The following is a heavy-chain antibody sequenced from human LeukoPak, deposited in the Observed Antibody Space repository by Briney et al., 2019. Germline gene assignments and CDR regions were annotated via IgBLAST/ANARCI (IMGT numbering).Heavy chain of an antibody. J-gene: IGHJ3*02. CDR1: GGSFSGYY. V-gene: IGHV4-34*01. CDR3: AREDYDRIAFDI. D-gene: IGHD3-22*01. Sequence: SETLSLTCAVYGGSFSGYYWSWIRQPPGKGLEWIGEINHSGSTNYNPSLKSRVTISVDTSKNQFSLKLSSVTAADTAVYYCAREDYDRIAFDIWGQGTMVTVSS. CDR2: INHSGST.